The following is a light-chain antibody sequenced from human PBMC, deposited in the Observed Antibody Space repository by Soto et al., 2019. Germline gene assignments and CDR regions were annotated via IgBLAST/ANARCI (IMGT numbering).Light chain of an antibody. CDR1: SSNIGTNT. CDR2: TDY. Sequence: QPVLTQPPSASGTPGQRVTISCSGSSSNIGTNTVNWYQQLPGTAPKLLIYTDYQRPPGVPDRFSGSKSGTSASLAISGLQPDDEADYYCSSWDDSLNTGVFGGGTKLTVL. J-gene: IGLJ3*02. V-gene: IGLV1-44*01. CDR3: SSWDDSLNTGV.